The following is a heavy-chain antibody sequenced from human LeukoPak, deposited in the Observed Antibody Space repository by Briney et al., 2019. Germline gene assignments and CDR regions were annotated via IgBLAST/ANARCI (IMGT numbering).Heavy chain of an antibody. V-gene: IGHV4-34*01. Sequence: PSETLSLTCAVYGGSFSGYYWSWIRQPPGRGLEWIGEINHSGSTNYNPSLKSRVTISVDTSKNQFSLKLSSVTAADTAVYYCARDRGVVVVAATRPDYWGQGTLVTVSS. J-gene: IGHJ4*02. CDR1: GGSFSGYY. CDR3: ARDRGVVVVAATRPDY. CDR2: INHSGST. D-gene: IGHD2-15*01.